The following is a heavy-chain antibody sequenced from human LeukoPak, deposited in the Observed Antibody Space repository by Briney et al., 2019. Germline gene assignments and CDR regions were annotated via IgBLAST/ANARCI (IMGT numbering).Heavy chain of an antibody. Sequence: SETLSLTCAVYGGSFSGYYWSWIRQPPGKGLEWIGSIYYTGNTYYNASLKSQVSISIDTSKNQFSLRLTSVTAADTAVYFCARQTGSGLFILPGGQGTLVTVSS. CDR1: GGSFSGYY. CDR2: IYYTGNT. V-gene: IGHV4-34*01. J-gene: IGHJ4*02. CDR3: ARQTGSGLFILP. D-gene: IGHD3/OR15-3a*01.